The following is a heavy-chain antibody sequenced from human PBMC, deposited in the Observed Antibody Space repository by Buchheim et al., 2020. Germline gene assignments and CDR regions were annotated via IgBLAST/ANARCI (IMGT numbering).Heavy chain of an antibody. D-gene: IGHD2-2*01. J-gene: IGHJ6*02. CDR3: ARDIEVPAASNYYYGMDV. V-gene: IGHV3-30*04. CDR2: ISYDGSNK. Sequence: QVQLVESGGGVVQPGRSLRLSCAASGFTFSSYAMHWVRQAPGKGLEWVAVISYDGSNKYYADSVKGRFTISRDNSKNKLYLQMNSLRAEDTAVYYCARDIEVPAASNYYYGMDVWGQGTT. CDR1: GFTFSSYA.